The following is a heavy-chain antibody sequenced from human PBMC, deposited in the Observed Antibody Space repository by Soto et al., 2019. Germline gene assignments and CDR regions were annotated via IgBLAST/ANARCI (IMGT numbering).Heavy chain of an antibody. CDR1: GFTFSSYS. CDR3: ARVGPPNVLRFLEWITRSWFDY. V-gene: IGHV3-48*01. J-gene: IGHJ4*02. Sequence: GGSLRLSCAASGFTFSSYSMNWVRQAPGKGLEWVSYISSSSSTIYYADSVKGRFTISRDNAKNSLYLQMNSLRAEDTAVYYCARVGPPNVLRFLEWITRSWFDYWGQGTLVTVSS. D-gene: IGHD3-3*01. CDR2: ISSSSSTI.